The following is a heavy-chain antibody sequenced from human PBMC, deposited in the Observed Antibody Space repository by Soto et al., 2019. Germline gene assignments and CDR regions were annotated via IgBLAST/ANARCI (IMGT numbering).Heavy chain of an antibody. CDR2: ISSSSSYI. D-gene: IGHD3-22*01. Sequence: PGGSLRLSCAASGFTFSSYNMNWVRQAPGKGLEWVSSISSSSSYIYYADSVKGRFTISRDNPKNSLYLQMNSLRAEDTAVYYCARDQYDYDSSGYAPSSFDYWSQGTMVTVSS. J-gene: IGHJ4*02. CDR1: GFTFSSYN. CDR3: ARDQYDYDSSGYAPSSFDY. V-gene: IGHV3-21*01.